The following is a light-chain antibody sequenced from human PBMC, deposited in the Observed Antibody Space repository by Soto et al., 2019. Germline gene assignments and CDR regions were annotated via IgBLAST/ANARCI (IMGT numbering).Light chain of an antibody. V-gene: IGLV2-14*01. CDR2: DVS. Sequence: QSLRTQAASVSGSPGQSITISCTGTSSDVGGYNYVSWYQQHPGKAPKLMIYDVSNRPSGVSNRFSGSKSGNTASLTISGLQAEDEADYYCSSYTSSSTPYVSGTGTKVTV. J-gene: IGLJ1*01. CDR1: SSDVGGYNY. CDR3: SSYTSSSTPYV.